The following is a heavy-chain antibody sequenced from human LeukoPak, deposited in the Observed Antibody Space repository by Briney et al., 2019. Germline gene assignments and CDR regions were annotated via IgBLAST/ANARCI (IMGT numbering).Heavy chain of an antibody. CDR3: ARDSGYEDAFDI. J-gene: IGHJ3*02. CDR2: INTDGSST. CDR1: GFTFSSYW. Sequence: GGSLRLSCAASGFTFSSYWMHWVRQAPGKGLVWVSRINTDGSSTSYADSVKGRFTISRDNAKNTLYLQMNSLRAEDTAVYYCARDSGYEDAFDIWGQGTMVTVSS. V-gene: IGHV3-74*01. D-gene: IGHD5-12*01.